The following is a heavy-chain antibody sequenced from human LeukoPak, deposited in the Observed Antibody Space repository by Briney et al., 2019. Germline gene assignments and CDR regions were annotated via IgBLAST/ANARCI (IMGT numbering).Heavy chain of an antibody. CDR1: GFTFSSYG. CDR3: AKDPDTAMAYYYYYGMDV. CDR2: IWYDGSNK. V-gene: IGHV3-33*06. J-gene: IGHJ6*02. D-gene: IGHD5-18*01. Sequence: GRSLRLSCAASGFTFSSYGMHWVRQAPGKGLEWVAVIWYDGSNKYYADSVKGRFTISRDNSKNTLYLQMNSLRAEDTAVYYCAKDPDTAMAYYYYYGMDVWGQGTTVTVSS.